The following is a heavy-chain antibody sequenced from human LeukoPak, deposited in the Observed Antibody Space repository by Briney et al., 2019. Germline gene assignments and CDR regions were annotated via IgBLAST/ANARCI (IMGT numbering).Heavy chain of an antibody. CDR2: IYPGGSDT. CDR3: ARLYNYYDSSGSKNDAFDI. CDR1: GYSFTSYW. Sequence: GESLKISCKGSGYSFTSYWIGWVRQMPGKGLEWMGIIYPGGSDTRYSPSFQGQVTISADKSISTAYLQWSSLKASDTAMYYCARLYNYYDSSGSKNDAFDIWGQGTMVTVSS. V-gene: IGHV5-51*01. J-gene: IGHJ3*02. D-gene: IGHD3-22*01.